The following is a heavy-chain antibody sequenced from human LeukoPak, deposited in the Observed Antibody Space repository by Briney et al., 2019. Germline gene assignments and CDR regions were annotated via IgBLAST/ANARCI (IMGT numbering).Heavy chain of an antibody. V-gene: IGHV3-23*01. CDR1: GFTFSSYA. J-gene: IGHJ4*02. CDR3: AKSMVRGVIMAYYLDY. D-gene: IGHD3-10*01. Sequence: GGSLRLSCAASGFTFSSYAMSWVRQAPGKGLEWVSAISGSGGSTYYADSVKGRFTISRDNSKNTLYLQMNSLRAEDTAVYYCAKSMVRGVIMAYYLDYWGQGTLVTVSS. CDR2: ISGSGGST.